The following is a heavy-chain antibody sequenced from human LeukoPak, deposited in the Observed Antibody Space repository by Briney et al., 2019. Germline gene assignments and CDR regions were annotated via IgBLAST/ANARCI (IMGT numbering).Heavy chain of an antibody. CDR3: AREYYYDSSAFGY. D-gene: IGHD3-22*01. J-gene: IGHJ4*02. CDR2: IIPIFGTA. CDR1: GGTFSSYA. Sequence: SVKVSCRASGGTFSSYAISWVRQAPGRGLEWMGRIIPIFGTANHAQKFQGRVTITTDESTSTAYMELSSLRSEDTAVYYCAREYYYDSSAFGYWGQGTLVTVSS. V-gene: IGHV1-69*05.